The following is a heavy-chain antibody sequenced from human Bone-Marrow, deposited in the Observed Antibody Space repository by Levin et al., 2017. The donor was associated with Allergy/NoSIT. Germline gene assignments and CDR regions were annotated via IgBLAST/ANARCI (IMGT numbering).Heavy chain of an antibody. CDR1: GFTFDDYA. V-gene: IGHV3-9*01. D-gene: IGHD5-12*01. Sequence: SLKISCTVSGFTFDDYAIHWVRQAPGKGLEWVSGVSWNGRAIGYADSVKGRFIISRDFTNNSLYLQMDSLKPEDTAFYYCVRDDRGGHDSLLDHWGQGTLVTVSS. CDR2: VSWNGRAI. J-gene: IGHJ4*02. CDR3: VRDDRGGHDSLLDH.